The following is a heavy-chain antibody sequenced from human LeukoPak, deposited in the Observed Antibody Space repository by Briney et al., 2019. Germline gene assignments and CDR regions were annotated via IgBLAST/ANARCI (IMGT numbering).Heavy chain of an antibody. D-gene: IGHD1-1*01. CDR2: INPNSGGT. CDR1: GYTFTGYY. V-gene: IGHV1-2*06. J-gene: IGHJ5*02. Sequence: GASVKVSCKASGYTFTGYYMHCVRQAPGQGLEWMGRINPNSGGTNYAQKFQGRVTMTRDTSISTAYMELSRLRSDDTAVYYCARELGTPSRPEDWFDPWGQGTLVTVSS. CDR3: ARELGTPSRPEDWFDP.